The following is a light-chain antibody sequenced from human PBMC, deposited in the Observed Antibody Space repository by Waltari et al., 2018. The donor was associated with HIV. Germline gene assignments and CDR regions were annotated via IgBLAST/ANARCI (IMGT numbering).Light chain of an antibody. J-gene: IGKJ1*01. CDR1: QTLRDDQ. V-gene: IGKV3-20*01. Sequence: ELTQSPATLSLSPGDRATLSCRASQTLRDDQIAWYRQYPGQTPRLLIYLISNRATGIPDRVSGNGSGTDFTLTISRLEPEDFALYFCQHYRGVPPGTFGQGTRVDIK. CDR2: LIS. CDR3: QHYRGVPPGT.